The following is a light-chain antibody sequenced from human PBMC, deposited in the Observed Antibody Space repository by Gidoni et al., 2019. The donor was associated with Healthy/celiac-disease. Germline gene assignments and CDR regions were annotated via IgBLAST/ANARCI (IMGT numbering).Light chain of an antibody. V-gene: IGKV1-33*01. Sequence: DIPMTQSPSSLSASVGDRVTITCQASQDISNYLNWYQQKPGKAPKLLIYDASNLETGVPARFSGSGSGTDFTFTISSLQPEDIATYYCQQYDNRPPRSFGQXTKLEIK. CDR2: DAS. CDR3: QQYDNRPPRS. CDR1: QDISNY. J-gene: IGKJ2*03.